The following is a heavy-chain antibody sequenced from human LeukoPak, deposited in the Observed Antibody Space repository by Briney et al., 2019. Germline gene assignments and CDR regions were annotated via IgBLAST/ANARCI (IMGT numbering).Heavy chain of an antibody. D-gene: IGHD3-10*01. CDR1: GYSISSRYY. Sequence: SETLSLTCAVSGYSISSRYYWGWIRQPPGKGLEWIGSIYHSGSTYYNPSLKSRVTISVDTSKNQFSLKLSSVTAADTAVYYCARHASGYYGSGSSPPFDHWGQGTLVTVSS. CDR3: ARHASGYYGSGSSPPFDH. V-gene: IGHV4-38-2*01. J-gene: IGHJ4*02. CDR2: IYHSGST.